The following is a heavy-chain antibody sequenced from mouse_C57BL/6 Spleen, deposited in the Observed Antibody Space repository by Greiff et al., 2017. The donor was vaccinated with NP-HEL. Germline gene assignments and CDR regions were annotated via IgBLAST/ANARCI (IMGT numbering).Heavy chain of an antibody. J-gene: IGHJ2*01. V-gene: IGHV1-64*01. CDR1: GYTFTSYW. Sequence: VQLQQPGAELVKPGASVKLSCKASGYTFTSYWMHWVKQRPGQGLEWIGMIHPNSGSTNYNEKFKSKATLTVDKSSSTAYMQLSSLTSEDSAVYYCARSADYDPYYFDYWGQGTTLTVSS. D-gene: IGHD2-4*01. CDR3: ARSADYDPYYFDY. CDR2: IHPNSGST.